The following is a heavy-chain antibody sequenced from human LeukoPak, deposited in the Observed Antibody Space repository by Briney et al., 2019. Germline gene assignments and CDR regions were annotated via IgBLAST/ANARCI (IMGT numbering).Heavy chain of an antibody. D-gene: IGHD3-10*01. Sequence: GGSLRLSCAASRFSFSSYGMHWVRQAPGKGLEWVAFIRLDGSDKKYADSVRGRFTISRDNSKNTLDLQMNSLRVEDTAVYYCAKDFYASGSYYNVPFDYWGQGTLVTVSS. CDR1: RFSFSSYG. J-gene: IGHJ4*02. CDR3: AKDFYASGSYYNVPFDY. V-gene: IGHV3-30*02. CDR2: IRLDGSDK.